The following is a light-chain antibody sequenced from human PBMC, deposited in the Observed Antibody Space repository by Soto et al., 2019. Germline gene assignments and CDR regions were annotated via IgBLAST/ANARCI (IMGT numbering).Light chain of an antibody. CDR1: QSVGDIY. Sequence: EIVLTQSPGTLSLSPGERATLSCRASQSVGDIYFAWYQQKSGQAPRLLISGASSRATGVPDRFSGDGSGTDSTLTISRLEPEDCAVYYCHQYDNSPWPFGQGTRVEIK. CDR2: GAS. V-gene: IGKV3-20*01. CDR3: HQYDNSPWP. J-gene: IGKJ1*01.